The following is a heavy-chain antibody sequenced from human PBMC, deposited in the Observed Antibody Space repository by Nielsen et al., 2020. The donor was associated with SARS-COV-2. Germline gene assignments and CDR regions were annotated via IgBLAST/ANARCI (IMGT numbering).Heavy chain of an antibody. CDR1: KFTFDHYA. Sequence: SLKISCAASKFTFDHYAMHWVRQAPGKGLEWVSGISWNSGNTGYADSVKGRFTISRDNAKNSLYLQMNSLRAEDTALYYCAKDGEGFDLWGRGTLVTVSS. CDR2: ISWNSGNT. J-gene: IGHJ2*01. CDR3: AKDGEGFDL. V-gene: IGHV3-9*01.